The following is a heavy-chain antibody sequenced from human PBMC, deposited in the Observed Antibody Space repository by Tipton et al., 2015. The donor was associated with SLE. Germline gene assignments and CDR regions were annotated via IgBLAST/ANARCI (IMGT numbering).Heavy chain of an antibody. D-gene: IGHD3-16*01. CDR1: GGSISSHY. Sequence: TLSLTCTVSGGSISSHYWSWFRQPPGKGMEWVGYVFYSGGTHYNPSLTIRVTISVDTPKNQFSLRLTSVSAADTAVYFCARDTGNWGNEFDPWGQGTLVTVSS. J-gene: IGHJ5*02. V-gene: IGHV4-59*11. CDR2: VFYSGGT. CDR3: ARDTGNWGNEFDP.